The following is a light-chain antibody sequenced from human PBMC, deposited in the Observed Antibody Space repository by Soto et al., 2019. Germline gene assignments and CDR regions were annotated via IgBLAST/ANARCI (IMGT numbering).Light chain of an antibody. CDR3: QQYDSYPWA. CDR1: QSISGW. J-gene: IGKJ1*01. V-gene: IGKV1-5*01. Sequence: DIQMTQSPSSLSASVGDRVTITCRASQSISGWLAWYQRKPGEAPKVLIYDASSLESGVPSRFSGSGSGTEFTLTISSLQPDDFATYYCQQYDSYPWAFGQGTRVDIK. CDR2: DAS.